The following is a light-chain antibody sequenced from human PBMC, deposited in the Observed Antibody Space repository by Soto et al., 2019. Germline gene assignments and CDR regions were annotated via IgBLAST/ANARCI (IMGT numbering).Light chain of an antibody. J-gene: IGLJ2*01. CDR3: QTWGSGIVV. V-gene: IGLV4-69*01. Sequence: QLVLTQSPSASASLGASVKRTCTLSRGHSNYALAWHQQQSEKGPRYLMKLNSDGSHSKGDGIPDRFSGSSSGAERYLTISSLQSEDEADYYCQTWGSGIVVFGGGTKLTVL. CDR1: RGHSNYA. CDR2: LNSDGSH.